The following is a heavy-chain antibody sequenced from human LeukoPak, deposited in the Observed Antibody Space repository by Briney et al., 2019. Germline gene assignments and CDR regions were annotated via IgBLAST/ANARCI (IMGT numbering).Heavy chain of an antibody. V-gene: IGHV3-30*19. Sequence: GGSLRLSCAASGFTFSSYGMHWVRQAPGKALEWVAVISYDGSNKDYADSVKGRFTISRDNSKNTLDLQMNSLRAEDTAVYYCAKDRGVWAFDIWGHGTMVTVSS. CDR2: ISYDGSNK. CDR3: AKDRGVWAFDI. J-gene: IGHJ3*02. CDR1: GFTFSSYG. D-gene: IGHD3-10*01.